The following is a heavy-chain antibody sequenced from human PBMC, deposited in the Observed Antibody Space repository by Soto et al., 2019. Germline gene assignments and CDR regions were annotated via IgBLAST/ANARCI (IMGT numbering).Heavy chain of an antibody. Sequence: QVQLVQSGAEVKKPGASMKVSCKASGYPFTNNYVHWVRQAPGQGLEWMGLINPSGGDTTYVQKFQGRVTMTRDTATSTVYMELSSLRSEDTAVYYCARAESLAGVWVTYRPPYYFDYWGQGALVTASS. V-gene: IGHV1-46*01. CDR3: ARAESLAGVWVTYRPPYYFDY. J-gene: IGHJ4*02. CDR1: GYPFTNNY. D-gene: IGHD3-16*02. CDR2: INPSGGDT.